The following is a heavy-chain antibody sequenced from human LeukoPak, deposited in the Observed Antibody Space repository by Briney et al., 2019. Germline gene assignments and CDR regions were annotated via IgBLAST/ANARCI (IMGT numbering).Heavy chain of an antibody. V-gene: IGHV1-69*05. CDR1: GGTFSSYA. D-gene: IGHD3-22*01. CDR3: ASSRRVRSYSYYYMDV. J-gene: IGHJ6*03. Sequence: ASVKVSCKASGGTFSSYAISWVRQAPGQGLEWMGGIIPIFGIANYAQKFQGRVTITTDESTSTAYMELSSLRSEDTAVYYCASSRRVRSYSYYYMDVWGKGTTDTVSS. CDR2: IIPIFGIA.